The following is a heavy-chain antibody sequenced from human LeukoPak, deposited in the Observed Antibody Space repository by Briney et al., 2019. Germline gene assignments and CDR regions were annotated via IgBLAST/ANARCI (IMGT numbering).Heavy chain of an antibody. CDR1: GYTLTELS. CDR3: ARGETYYYDSSGYYSDY. CDR2: FDPEDGET. V-gene: IGHV1-24*01. Sequence: GASVKVSCKVSGYTLTELSMHWVRQAPGKGLEWMGGFDPEDGETIYAQKFQGRVTMTRDTSISTAYMELSRLRSDDTAVYYCARGETYYYDSSGYYSDYWGQGTLVTVSS. J-gene: IGHJ4*02. D-gene: IGHD3-22*01.